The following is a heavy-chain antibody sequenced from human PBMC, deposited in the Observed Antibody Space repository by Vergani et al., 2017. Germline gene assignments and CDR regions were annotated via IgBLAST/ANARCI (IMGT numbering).Heavy chain of an antibody. J-gene: IGHJ6*03. CDR1: GFTFSAYW. CDR2: IKQDGSEK. Sequence: EGQLMESGGGLVQPGGSLRLSCVASGFTFSAYWMNWVRPAPGKGLEWVANIKQDGSEKYYVDSVKGRFTISRDNSKNTLYLQMNNLRAADTAVYYCARSGYCAHGVCAMTYFYYMDVWGKGTAVTVSS. V-gene: IGHV3-7*01. CDR3: ARSGYCAHGVCAMTYFYYMDV. D-gene: IGHD2-8*01.